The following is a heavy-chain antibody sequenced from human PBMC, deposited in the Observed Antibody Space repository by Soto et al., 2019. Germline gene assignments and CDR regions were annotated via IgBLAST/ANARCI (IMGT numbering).Heavy chain of an antibody. CDR2: IYHSGST. CDR1: GGAISSGGYS. J-gene: IGHJ5*02. D-gene: IGHD6-13*01. V-gene: IGHV4-30-2*01. CDR3: ARVGTDYSSSYWFDP. Sequence: SETLSLTCAVSGGAISSGGYSWMWIRQPPGKGLEWIGYIYHSGSTYYNPSLKSRITISVDTSKNQFSLKLSSVTAADTAVYYCARVGTDYSSSYWFDPWGQGTLVTVSS.